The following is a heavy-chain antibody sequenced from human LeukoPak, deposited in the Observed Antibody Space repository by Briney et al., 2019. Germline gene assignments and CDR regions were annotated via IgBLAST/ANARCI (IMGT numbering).Heavy chain of an antibody. CDR3: ARQRRTAAGPYYYGMDV. V-gene: IGHV4-59*08. CDR1: GGSISSYY. J-gene: IGHJ6*02. Sequence: SETLSLTCPGSGGSISSYYWSWIRQPPGKGLEGSGYIYYSESTNYNLSLKSRLTIAVDTSKNQFSLKLSSVTAADTAVYYCARQRRTAAGPYYYGMDVWGQGTTVTVSS. CDR2: IYYSEST. D-gene: IGHD6-13*01.